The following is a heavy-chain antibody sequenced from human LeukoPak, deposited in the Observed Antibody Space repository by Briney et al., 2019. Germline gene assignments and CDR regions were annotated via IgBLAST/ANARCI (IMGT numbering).Heavy chain of an antibody. CDR3: ARATYYYDSSGYYTASYDAFDI. CDR1: GYTFTSYY. V-gene: IGHV1-46*01. J-gene: IGHJ3*02. D-gene: IGHD3-22*01. Sequence: ASVKASCKASGYTFTSYYMHWVRQAPGQGLEWIGIINPSGGSTSYAQKFQGRVTMTRDMSTSTVYMELSSLRSGDTAVYYCARATYYYDSSGYYTASYDAFDIWGQGTMVTVSS. CDR2: INPSGGST.